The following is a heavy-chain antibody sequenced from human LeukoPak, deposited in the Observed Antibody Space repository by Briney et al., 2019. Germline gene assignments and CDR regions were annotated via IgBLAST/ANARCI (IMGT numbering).Heavy chain of an antibody. CDR1: GGTFSSYA. Sequence: GASVKVSCKASGGTFSSYAISWVRRAPGQGLEWMGGIIPIFGTANYAQKFQGRVTITTDESTSTAYMELSSLRSEDTAVYYCARDSIAAAAAFDIWGQGTMVTVSS. V-gene: IGHV1-69*05. J-gene: IGHJ3*02. D-gene: IGHD6-6*01. CDR2: IIPIFGTA. CDR3: ARDSIAAAAAFDI.